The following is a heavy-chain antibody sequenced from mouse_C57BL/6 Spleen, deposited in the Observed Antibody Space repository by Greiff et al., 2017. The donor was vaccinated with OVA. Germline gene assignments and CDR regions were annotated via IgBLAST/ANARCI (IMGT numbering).Heavy chain of an antibody. CDR1: GFTFSSYG. D-gene: IGHD2-5*01. Sequence: EVQRVESGGDLVKPGGSLKLSCAASGFTFSSYGMSWVRQTPDKRLEWVATISSGGSYTYYPASVKGRFTISRDNAKNTLYLQMSSLKSEDTAMYYCARQNSNYGMGAMDYWGQGTSVTVSS. J-gene: IGHJ4*01. V-gene: IGHV5-6*01. CDR2: ISSGGSYT. CDR3: ARQNSNYGMGAMDY.